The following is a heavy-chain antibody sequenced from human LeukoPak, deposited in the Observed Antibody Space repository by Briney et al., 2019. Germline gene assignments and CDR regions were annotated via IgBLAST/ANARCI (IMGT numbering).Heavy chain of an antibody. CDR1: GGSISSHY. CDR2: FYYSGST. CDR3: ARDLVVVPAAPSAHNYYYYYMDV. Sequence: SETLSLTCTVSGGSISSHYWSWIRQPPGKGLEWIGYFYYSGSTNYNPSLKSRVTISVDTSKNQFSLKLSSVTAADTAVYYCARDLVVVPAAPSAHNYYYYYMDVWGKGTTVTVSS. V-gene: IGHV4-59*11. D-gene: IGHD2-2*01. J-gene: IGHJ6*03.